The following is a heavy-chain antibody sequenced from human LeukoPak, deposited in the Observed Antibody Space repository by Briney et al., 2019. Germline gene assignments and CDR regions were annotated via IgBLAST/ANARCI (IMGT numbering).Heavy chain of an antibody. CDR3: ARGSGSSWSFDP. J-gene: IGHJ5*02. V-gene: IGHV1-8*03. CDR2: MNPNSGNT. Sequence: ASVKVSCKASGYTFTSYDINWVRQATGQGLEWMGWMNPNSGNTGYAQKSQGRVTITRNTSISTAYMELSSLRSEDTAVYYCARGSGSSWSFDPWGQGTLVTVSS. CDR1: GYTFTSYD. D-gene: IGHD6-13*01.